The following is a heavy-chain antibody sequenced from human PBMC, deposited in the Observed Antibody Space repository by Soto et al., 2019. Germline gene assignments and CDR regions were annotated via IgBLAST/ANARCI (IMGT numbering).Heavy chain of an antibody. CDR1: GFTFSSYW. CDR2: IKQDGSEK. J-gene: IGHJ3*02. V-gene: IGHV3-7*01. Sequence: EVQLVESGGGLVQPGGSLRLSCAASGFTFSSYWMSWVRQAPGKGLEWVANIKQDGSEKYYVDSVKGRFTISRDDAKNSLYLQMNSLRAEDTAVYYCARDADYDAFDIWGQGTMVTVSS. CDR3: ARDADYDAFDI. D-gene: IGHD5-12*01.